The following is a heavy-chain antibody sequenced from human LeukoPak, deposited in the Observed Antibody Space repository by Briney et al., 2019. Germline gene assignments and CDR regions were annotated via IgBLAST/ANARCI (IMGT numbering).Heavy chain of an antibody. CDR1: GFTFSSYG. CDR3: ARNRPEFCAVPGYHYGLDV. CDR2: ISSSGSYI. V-gene: IGHV3-21*01. J-gene: IGHJ6*02. D-gene: IGHD3-10*01. Sequence: GGSLRLSCAASGFTFSSYGMNWVRQAQGKGLEWVSSISSSGSYIYYADSVKGRFTISRDNAKNSLDLQMSSLRDEDTAAYYCARNRPEFCAVPGYHYGLDVWGQGTTVSVSS.